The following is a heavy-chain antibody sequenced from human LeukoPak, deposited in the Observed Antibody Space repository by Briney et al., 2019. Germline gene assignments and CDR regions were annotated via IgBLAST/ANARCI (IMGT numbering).Heavy chain of an antibody. V-gene: IGHV1-2*02. CDR3: ARLRSYDYVWGSFDY. Sequence: ASVEVSCKASGYTFTDYFMNWVRQAPGQGLEWMGWINPDSGGTNYAQKFQGRVTMTRDTSISTAYLELSWLRSDDTAVYSCARLRSYDYVWGSFDYWGQGTLVTVSS. CDR1: GYTFTDYF. J-gene: IGHJ4*02. D-gene: IGHD3-16*01. CDR2: INPDSGGT.